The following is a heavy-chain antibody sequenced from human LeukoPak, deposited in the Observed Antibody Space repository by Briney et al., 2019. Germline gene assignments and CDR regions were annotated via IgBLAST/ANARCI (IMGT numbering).Heavy chain of an antibody. V-gene: IGHV4-34*01. CDR1: GGSFSGYY. CDR2: INHSGST. CDR3: ARAYSSSWFDY. Sequence: PSETLSLTCAVYGGSFSGYYWSWIRQPPGKGLEWIGEINHSGSTNYNPSLKNRVTISVDTSKNQFSLKLSSVTAADTAVYYCARAYSSSWFDYWGQGTLVTVSS. D-gene: IGHD6-13*01. J-gene: IGHJ4*02.